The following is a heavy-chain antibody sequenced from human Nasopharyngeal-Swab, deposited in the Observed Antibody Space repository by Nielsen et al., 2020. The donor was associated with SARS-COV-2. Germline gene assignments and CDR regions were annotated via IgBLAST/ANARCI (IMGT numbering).Heavy chain of an antibody. CDR1: GGTFSSYA. CDR3: ASPQGGYSYGPYYYYGMDV. CDR2: IIPILGIA. J-gene: IGHJ6*02. Sequence: SVKVSCRASGGTFSSYAISWVRQAPGQGLEWMGRIIPILGIANYAQKFQGRVTITADKSTSTAYMELSSLRSEDTAVYYCASPQGGYSYGPYYYYGMDVWGQGTTVTVSS. D-gene: IGHD5-18*01. V-gene: IGHV1-69*04.